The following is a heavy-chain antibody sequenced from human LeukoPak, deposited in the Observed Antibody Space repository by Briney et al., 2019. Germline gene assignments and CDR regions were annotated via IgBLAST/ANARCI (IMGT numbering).Heavy chain of an antibody. CDR3: AKVTGAKWLPVDY. J-gene: IGHJ4*02. D-gene: IGHD5-12*01. V-gene: IGHV3-23*01. CDR1: GFTFSSHW. Sequence: RAGGSLRLSCAASGFTFSSHWMSWVRQAPGKGLECVSAISGSGGRTYYADAVKGRFTISRDNSKNTLYLQMNSLRAEDTAVYFCAKVTGAKWLPVDYWGQGTLVTVSS. CDR2: ISGSGGRT.